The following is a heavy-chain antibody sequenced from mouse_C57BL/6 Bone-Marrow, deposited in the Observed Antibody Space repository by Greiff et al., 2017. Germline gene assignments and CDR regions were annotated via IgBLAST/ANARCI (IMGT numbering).Heavy chain of an antibody. CDR3: ARWPPYYYGSSPLFDY. CDR2: IDPANGNT. Sequence: VQLKESVAELVRPGASVKLSCTASGFNIKNTYMHWVKQRPEQGLEWIGRIDPANGNTKYAPKFQGKATITADTSSNTAYLQLSSLTSEDTAIYYCARWPPYYYGSSPLFDYWGQGTTLTVSS. D-gene: IGHD1-1*01. V-gene: IGHV14-3*01. J-gene: IGHJ2*01. CDR1: GFNIKNTY.